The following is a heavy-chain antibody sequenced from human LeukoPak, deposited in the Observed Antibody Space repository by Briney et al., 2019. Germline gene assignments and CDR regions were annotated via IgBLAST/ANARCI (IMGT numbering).Heavy chain of an antibody. J-gene: IGHJ4*02. V-gene: IGHV4-59*08. CDR1: GPSISRFY. D-gene: IGHD2-21*01. Sequence: SETLSLTCTLSGPSISRFYWSWIRQPPGEGLGWIGYIDDRGRTNYNRCLNSRVTISVATSRNQFSLKLIYESAADTAGYYCARHGGAYSFDYWGQGALVTVSS. CDR2: IDDRGRT. CDR3: ARHGGAYSFDY.